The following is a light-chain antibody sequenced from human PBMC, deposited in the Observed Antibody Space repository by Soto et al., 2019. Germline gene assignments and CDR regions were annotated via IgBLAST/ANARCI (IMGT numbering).Light chain of an antibody. CDR2: GAS. Sequence: EIVLTQSPGTLSLSPGERATLSCRASQSVSSNYLAWYQQKSGQAPRLLIYGASSRATGIPDRFSGSGSGPDFTLTISKLEPEDFAVYYCQQYGNSPYAFGQGTELEI. J-gene: IGKJ2*01. V-gene: IGKV3-20*01. CDR1: QSVSSNY. CDR3: QQYGNSPYA.